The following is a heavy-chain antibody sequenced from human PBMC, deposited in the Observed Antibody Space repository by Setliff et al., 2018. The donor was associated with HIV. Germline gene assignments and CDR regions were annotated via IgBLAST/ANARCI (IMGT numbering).Heavy chain of an antibody. CDR1: GGAISSISYY. CDR3: ASLYSRN. CDR2: LDYTGST. Sequence: SETLSLTCTVSGGAISSISYYWGWIRQPPGKGLEWIGSLDYTGSTYYKPSLKSRVTISVDTSKNQFSLKLSSVTAADTAVYYCASLYSRNWGQGTLVTVS. D-gene: IGHD6-13*01. V-gene: IGHV4-39*01. J-gene: IGHJ4*02.